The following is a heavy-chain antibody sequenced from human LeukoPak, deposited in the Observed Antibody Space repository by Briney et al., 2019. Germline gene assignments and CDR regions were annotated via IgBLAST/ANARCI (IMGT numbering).Heavy chain of an antibody. J-gene: IGHJ4*02. CDR3: ARDESRGHDY. Sequence: ASVKVSCKASGYTFTNYYIHWVRQAPGQGLEWMGIINPSGGSTNYAQKLQGRVTMTRDTSTSTVYMELSSLRSEDTAVYYCARDESRGHDYWRQGTLVIVSS. CDR2: INPSGGST. V-gene: IGHV1-46*04. CDR1: GYTFTNYY. D-gene: IGHD3-22*01.